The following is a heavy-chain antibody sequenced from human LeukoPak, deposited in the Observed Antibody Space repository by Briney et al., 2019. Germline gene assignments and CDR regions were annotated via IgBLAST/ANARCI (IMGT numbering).Heavy chain of an antibody. CDR2: ISGAGYNT. D-gene: IGHD2-15*01. CDR3: AKNGDRGAYCSGGSCYPYYYYYMDV. V-gene: IGHV3-23*01. Sequence: GGSLRLSCAGSGFTFRNYAMSWVRQAPGKGLEWVSAISGAGYNTHYADSVKGRFTISRDNSKNTLYLQMNSLRAEDTAIYYCAKNGDRGAYCSGGSCYPYYYYYMDVWGKGTTVTISS. J-gene: IGHJ6*03. CDR1: GFTFRNYA.